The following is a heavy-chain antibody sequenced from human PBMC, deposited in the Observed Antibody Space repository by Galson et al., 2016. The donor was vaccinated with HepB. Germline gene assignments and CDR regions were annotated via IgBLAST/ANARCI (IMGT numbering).Heavy chain of an antibody. D-gene: IGHD6-6*01. J-gene: IGHJ6*03. CDR3: TRGARIAARRGYYYYYMDI. V-gene: IGHV1-69*06. CDR1: GGNFSNYA. CDR2: IISIFGTP. Sequence: SVKVSCKASGGNFSNYAISWVRQAPGQGLEWMGGIISIFGTPNYAQKFQGRVTIIADKSTSTAYLELDSLRSDDTAVYYCTRGARIAARRGYYYYYMDIWGKGTTVTVSS.